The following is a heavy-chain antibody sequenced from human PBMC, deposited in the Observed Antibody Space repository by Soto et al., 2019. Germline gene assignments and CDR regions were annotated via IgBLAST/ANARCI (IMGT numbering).Heavy chain of an antibody. Sequence: QVTLKESGPVLVKPTETLTPTCTASGFSLSNARMGVRWIRQPPGKALEWLAHIFSNDEEASSKSLMSRLTISIDTSKRQVVLTMTNMDPVDTATDYCARIPEYRYGYVYYFDYWGQGTLVTVSS. J-gene: IGHJ4*02. CDR2: IFSNDEE. CDR3: ARIPEYRYGYVYYFDY. D-gene: IGHD5-18*01. CDR1: GFSLSNARMG. V-gene: IGHV2-26*01.